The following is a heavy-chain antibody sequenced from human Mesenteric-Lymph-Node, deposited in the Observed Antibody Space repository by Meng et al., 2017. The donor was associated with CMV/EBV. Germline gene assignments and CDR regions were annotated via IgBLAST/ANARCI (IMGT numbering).Heavy chain of an antibody. V-gene: IGHV3-48*03. D-gene: IGHD3-10*01. CDR1: GFTFSNYD. CDR3: ARFWADYYGPGNHYFYFDY. Sequence: GGSLRLSCEASGFTFSNYDMNWVRQAPGKGLEWVSYISGSGSTIYYADSVKGRFFISRDNAKNSLYLQMNSLRAEDTAVYYCARFWADYYGPGNHYFYFDYWGQGTLVTVSS. J-gene: IGHJ4*02. CDR2: ISGSGSTI.